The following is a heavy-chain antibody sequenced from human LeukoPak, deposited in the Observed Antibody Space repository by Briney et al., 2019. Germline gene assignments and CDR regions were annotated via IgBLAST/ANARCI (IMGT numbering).Heavy chain of an antibody. V-gene: IGHV3-33*01. J-gene: IGHJ2*01. D-gene: IGHD6-19*01. CDR1: RFTFKNYG. CDR2: IWYDGSNK. CDR3: ARDRQWRPSNWYFDL. Sequence: GRSLRLSCAASRFTFKNYGMHWVRQAPGKGLEWVAVIWYDGSNKYYADSVKGRFTISRDNSKNTLYLQMNSLRAEDTAVYYCARDRQWRPSNWYFDLWGRGTLVTVSS.